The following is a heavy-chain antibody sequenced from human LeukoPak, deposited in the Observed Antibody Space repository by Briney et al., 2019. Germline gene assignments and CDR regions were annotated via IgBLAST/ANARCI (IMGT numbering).Heavy chain of an antibody. CDR2: ISAYNGNT. Sequence: GASVKVSCKASGYTFTNYGITWVRQAPGQGLEWMGWISAYNGNTNYVQKLQGRVTMTTDTSTSTAYMELRSLRSDDTATYFCARDLGDDLTTVTSGNWFDPWGQGTLVTVSS. CDR3: ARDLGDDLTTVTSGNWFDP. V-gene: IGHV1-18*01. CDR1: GYTFTNYG. D-gene: IGHD4-17*01. J-gene: IGHJ5*02.